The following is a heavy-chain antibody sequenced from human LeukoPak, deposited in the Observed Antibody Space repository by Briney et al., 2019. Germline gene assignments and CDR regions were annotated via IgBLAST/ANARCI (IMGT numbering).Heavy chain of an antibody. J-gene: IGHJ4*02. CDR2: IYYSGST. CDR1: GGSISSYY. CDR3: ASTTTYYYGSGSQYYFDY. V-gene: IGHV4-59*01. D-gene: IGHD3-10*01. Sequence: PSETLSLTCTVSGGSISSYYWSWIRQPPGKGLEWIGYIYYSGSTNYNPSLKSRVTISVDTSKNQFSLKLSYVTAADTAVYYCASTTTYYYGSGSQYYFDYWGQGTLVTVSS.